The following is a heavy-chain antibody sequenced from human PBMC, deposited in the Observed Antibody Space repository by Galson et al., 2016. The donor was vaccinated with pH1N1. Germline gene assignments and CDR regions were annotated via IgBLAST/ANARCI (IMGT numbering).Heavy chain of an antibody. V-gene: IGHV1-69*13. CDR2: IIPILNIT. D-gene: IGHD3-22*01. CDR3: AREDYYDTDLSDWYFDL. Sequence: SVKVSCKASGGTFGSYGINWVRQAPGQGLEWMGGIIPILNITKYAQNFQDRVTITADESTTTAYMELSSLRSEDKAVYYCAREDYYDTDLSDWYFDLWGRGTLVTVSS. CDR1: GGTFGSYG. J-gene: IGHJ2*01.